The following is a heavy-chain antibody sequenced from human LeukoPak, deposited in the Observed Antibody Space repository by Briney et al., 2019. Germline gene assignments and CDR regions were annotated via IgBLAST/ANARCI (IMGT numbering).Heavy chain of an antibody. CDR1: GFTFSSYA. Sequence: GGSLRLSCVASGFTFSSYAMSWVRQAPGKGLEWVSAISDSGGSAYYAGSVKGRFTISRDNSRNTLYLQMNSLRAEDTAVYYCAKAGATYNFWSGYFYWGQGALVTVSS. D-gene: IGHD3-3*01. J-gene: IGHJ4*02. CDR3: AKAGATYNFWSGYFY. V-gene: IGHV3-23*01. CDR2: ISDSGGSA.